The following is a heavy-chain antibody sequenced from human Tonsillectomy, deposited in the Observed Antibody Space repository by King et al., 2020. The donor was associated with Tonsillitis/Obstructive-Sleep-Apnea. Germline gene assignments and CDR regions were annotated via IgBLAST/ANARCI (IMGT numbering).Heavy chain of an antibody. V-gene: IGHV2-5*02. CDR2: IYWDDDK. D-gene: IGHD3-10*01. J-gene: IGHJ4*02. CDR3: ARLMVRGVFRPFDY. CDR1: GFSLSTSGVG. Sequence: TLQESGPTLVKPTQTLTLTCTFSGFSLSTSGVGVGWIRQPPGKALEWLAVIYWDDDKLYSPSLKSRLTITKDTSKNQVVLTMTNMEPVDTATYSCARLMVRGVFRPFDYWGQGTLVTVSS.